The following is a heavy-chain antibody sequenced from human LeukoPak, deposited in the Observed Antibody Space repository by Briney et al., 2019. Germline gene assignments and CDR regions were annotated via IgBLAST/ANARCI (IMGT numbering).Heavy chain of an antibody. CDR2: IYSGGST. J-gene: IGHJ4*02. CDR1: GFTVSSNY. V-gene: IGHV3-53*01. Sequence: GGSLRLSCAASGFTVSSNYMSWVRQAPGKGLEWVSVIYSGGSTYYADSVKGRFTISRDNSKNTLYLQMNSLRAEDTAVYYCARRGNFWSGYYTEYWGQGTLVTVSS. D-gene: IGHD3-3*01. CDR3: ARRGNFWSGYYTEY.